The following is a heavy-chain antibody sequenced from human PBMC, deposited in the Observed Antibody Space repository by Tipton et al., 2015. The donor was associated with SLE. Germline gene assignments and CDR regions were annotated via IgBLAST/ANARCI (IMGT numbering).Heavy chain of an antibody. J-gene: IGHJ2*01. Sequence: TLSLTCTVSGGSTSSGDSNGKWCRPPAGEGVGWIGRVQSRGSTNYNPSLKSRVTTSVDTSKNQFSLKLNSVTAADTAGYYCASRSSGFEWYFDLWGRGTLVTVSS. V-gene: IGHV4-61*02. D-gene: IGHD6-19*01. CDR2: VQSRGST. CDR1: GGSTSSGDSN. CDR3: ASRSSGFEWYFDL.